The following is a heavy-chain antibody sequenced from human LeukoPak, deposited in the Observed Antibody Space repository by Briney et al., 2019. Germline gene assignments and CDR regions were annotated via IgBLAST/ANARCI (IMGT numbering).Heavy chain of an antibody. CDR1: GGSISSSSYY. J-gene: IGHJ5*02. D-gene: IGHD5-24*01. CDR3: ARLQAVEFNWFDP. V-gene: IGHV4-39*01. Sequence: KASETLSLTCTVSGGSISSSSYYWGWIRQPPVKGLEWIGSIYYSGSTYYNPSLKSRVTISVDTSKNQFSLKLSSVTAAGTAVYYCARLQAVEFNWFDPWGQGTLVTVSS. CDR2: IYYSGST.